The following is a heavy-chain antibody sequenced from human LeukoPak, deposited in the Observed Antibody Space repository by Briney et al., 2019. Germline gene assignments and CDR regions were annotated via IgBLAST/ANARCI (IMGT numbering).Heavy chain of an antibody. CDR3: AKDRLTYYYDSSGYYFFDY. J-gene: IGHJ4*02. CDR2: ISGSGGST. D-gene: IGHD3-22*01. V-gene: IGHV3-23*01. CDR1: GFTFSSYA. Sequence: GGSLRLSCAASGFTFSSYAMSWVRQAPGKGLEWVSAISGSGGSTYYADSVKGRFTISRDNSKNTLYLQMNSLRAEDTAVYYCAKDRLTYYYDSSGYYFFDYWGQGTLVTVSS.